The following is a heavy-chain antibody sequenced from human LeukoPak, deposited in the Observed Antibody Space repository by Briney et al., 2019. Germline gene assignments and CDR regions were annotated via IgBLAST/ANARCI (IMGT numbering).Heavy chain of an antibody. J-gene: IGHJ3*02. Sequence: GGSLRLSCAASGFSFSSYAMSWVRQAPGKGLEWVSAISGSGGSTYYADSVKGRFTISRDNSKNTLYLQMNSLRAEDTAVYYCAKDLHDSSGYYYSDAFDIWGQGTMVTVSS. V-gene: IGHV3-23*01. CDR1: GFSFSSYA. CDR2: ISGSGGST. CDR3: AKDLHDSSGYYYSDAFDI. D-gene: IGHD3-22*01.